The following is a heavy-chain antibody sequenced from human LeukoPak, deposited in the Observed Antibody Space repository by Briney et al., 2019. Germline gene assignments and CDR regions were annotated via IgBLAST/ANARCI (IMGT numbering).Heavy chain of an antibody. CDR2: ISAYNGNT. CDR3: AREEDYGGNPFDY. J-gene: IGHJ4*02. CDR1: GYTFTGYY. Sequence: ASVKVSCKASGYTFTGYYMHWVRQAPGQGLEWMGWISAYNGNTNYAQKLQGRVTMTTDTSTSTAYMELRSLRSDDTAVYYCAREEDYGGNPFDYWGQGTLVTVSS. V-gene: IGHV1-18*04. D-gene: IGHD4-23*01.